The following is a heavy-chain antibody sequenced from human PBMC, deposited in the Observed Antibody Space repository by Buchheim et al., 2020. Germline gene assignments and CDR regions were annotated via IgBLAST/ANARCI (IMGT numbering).Heavy chain of an antibody. Sequence: QVQLQESGPGLVKPSETLSLTCGVSGGSVSSASVYWSWIRLPPGKGLEWIGFISNSGTTNYNPSLRSRVTISLDTPKNQFSLRLSSVTPADTAVYFCAMGRQQLSWGQGAL. CDR3: AMGRQQLS. D-gene: IGHD6-13*01. J-gene: IGHJ4*02. CDR2: ISNSGTT. CDR1: GGSVSSASVY. V-gene: IGHV4-61*01.